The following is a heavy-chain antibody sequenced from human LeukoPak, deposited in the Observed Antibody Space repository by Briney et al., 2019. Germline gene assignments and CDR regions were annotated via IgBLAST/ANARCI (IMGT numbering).Heavy chain of an antibody. D-gene: IGHD3-10*01. CDR2: ISSRSSYI. V-gene: IGHV3-21*01. CDR1: GFTFSSYS. Sequence: GGSLRLSCAASGFTFSSYSMNWVRQAPGKGLEWVSSISSRSSYIYYADSVKGRFTLSRDNAENSLYLQMNSLRAEDTAVYYCARETYYGSESFPAPFDIWGQGTMVTVSA. J-gene: IGHJ3*02. CDR3: ARETYYGSESFPAPFDI.